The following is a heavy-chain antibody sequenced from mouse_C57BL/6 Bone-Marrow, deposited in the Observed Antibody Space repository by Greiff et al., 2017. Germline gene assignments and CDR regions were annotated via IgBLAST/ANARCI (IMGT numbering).Heavy chain of an antibody. J-gene: IGHJ3*01. CDR1: GYTFTSYG. CDR2: IYPRSGNT. V-gene: IGHV1-81*01. Sequence: VQLQQSGAELARPGASVKLSCKASGYTFTSYGISWVKQRTGQGLEWIGEIYPRSGNTYYNEKFKGKATLTADKSSSTAYMELRSLTAEDSAVYCCAIIYYDYSWFAYWGQGTLVTVSA. D-gene: IGHD2-4*01. CDR3: AIIYYDYSWFAY.